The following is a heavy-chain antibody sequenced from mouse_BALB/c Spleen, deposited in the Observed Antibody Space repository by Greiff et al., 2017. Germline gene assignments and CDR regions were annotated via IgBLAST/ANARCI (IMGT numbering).Heavy chain of an antibody. V-gene: IGHV5-17*02. CDR2: ISSGSSTI. CDR1: GFTFSSFG. CDR3: ARRFITTVVASPSYYAMDY. J-gene: IGHJ4*01. D-gene: IGHD1-1*01. Sequence: DVQLVESGGGLVQPGGSRKLSCAASGFTFSSFGMHWVRQAPEKGLEWVAYISSGSSTIYYADTVKGRFTISRDNPKNTLFLQMTSLRSEDTAMYYCARRFITTVVASPSYYAMDYWGQGTSVTVSS.